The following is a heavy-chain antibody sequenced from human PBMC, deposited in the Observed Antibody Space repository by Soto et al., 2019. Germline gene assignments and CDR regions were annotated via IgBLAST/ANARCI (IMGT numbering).Heavy chain of an antibody. CDR1: GGSISSGDYY. CDR2: IYYSGST. J-gene: IGHJ4*02. D-gene: IGHD6-13*01. V-gene: IGHV4-30-4*01. Sequence: KASETLSLTCTVSGGSISSGDYYWSWIRQPPGKGLEWIGYIYYSGSTYYNPSLKSRVTISVDTSKNQFSLKLSSVTAADTAVYYCARALGSSSWYQYYFDYWGQGTLVTVSS. CDR3: ARALGSSSWYQYYFDY.